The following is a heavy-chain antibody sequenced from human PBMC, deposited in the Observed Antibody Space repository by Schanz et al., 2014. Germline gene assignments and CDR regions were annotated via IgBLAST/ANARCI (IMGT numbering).Heavy chain of an antibody. Sequence: EVQLVESGGGLVQPGGSLRLSCAASGFTFSSYAMSWVRQAPGKGLEWVSVIGVDGTTTYYADSVKGRFTISRDNSKNTLYLQMNSLRAEDTAIYYCAKDAPYPFDLWGRGTLITVSS. CDR1: GFTFSSYA. V-gene: IGHV3-23*04. CDR2: IGVDGTTT. J-gene: IGHJ2*01. CDR3: AKDAPYPFDL.